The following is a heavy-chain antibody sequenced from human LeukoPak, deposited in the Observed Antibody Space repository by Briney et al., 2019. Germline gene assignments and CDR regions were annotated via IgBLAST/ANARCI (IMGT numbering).Heavy chain of an antibody. V-gene: IGHV1-8*01. CDR1: GYTFTSYD. D-gene: IGHD6-19*01. Sequence: GASVKVSCKASGYTFTSYDINWVRQATGQGLEWMGWMNPNSGNTGYAQKFQGRVTMTRNTSISTAYMDLSRLRSNDTAIYYCARDLGFGSGWFYFDYWGQGTLVTVSS. CDR3: ARDLGFGSGWFYFDY. CDR2: MNPNSGNT. J-gene: IGHJ4*02.